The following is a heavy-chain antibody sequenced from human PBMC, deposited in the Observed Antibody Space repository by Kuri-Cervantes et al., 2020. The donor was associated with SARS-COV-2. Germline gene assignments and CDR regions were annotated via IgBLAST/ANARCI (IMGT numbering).Heavy chain of an antibody. CDR2: IYPGDSDT. CDR1: GHTLTNYW. CDR3: ASRGTTVPAGNY. V-gene: IGHV5-51*01. D-gene: IGHD4-17*01. J-gene: IGHJ4*02. Sequence: GGSLRLSCKASGHTLTNYWIGWVRQMPGKGLEWVGIIYPGDSDTRYSPSFQGQVTISADKSITTAYLQWSSLKAPDTAIYYWASRGTTVPAGNYWGQGTLVTVSS.